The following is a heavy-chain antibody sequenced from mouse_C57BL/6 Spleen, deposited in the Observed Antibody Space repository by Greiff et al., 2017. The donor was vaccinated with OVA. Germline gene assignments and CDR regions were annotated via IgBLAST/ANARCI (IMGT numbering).Heavy chain of an antibody. Sequence: EVQLVESGPGLVKPSQSLSLSCSVSGYSITSGYFWYWIRQFPENQLEWMGFISYDGSNNYNTSFKNRNSITRDKSKNQFFLKFNSVTTEDTATYYCARDPYGSSPFADWGQGTLVTVSA. CDR1: GYSITSGYF. CDR3: ARDPYGSSPFAD. CDR2: ISYDGSN. D-gene: IGHD1-1*01. V-gene: IGHV3-6*01. J-gene: IGHJ3*01.